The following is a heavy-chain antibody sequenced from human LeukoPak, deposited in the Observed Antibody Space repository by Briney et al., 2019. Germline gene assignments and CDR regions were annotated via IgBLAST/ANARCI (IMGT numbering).Heavy chain of an antibody. D-gene: IGHD3-3*01. Sequence: ASVKVSCKASGYTFTSYYMHWVRQAPGQGLEWMGIINPSGGSTSYAQKFQGRVTMTRDTSTSTVYMELSSLRSEDTAVYYCARGSRITIFGVVIPRIEFDYWGQGTLVTVSS. V-gene: IGHV1-46*01. J-gene: IGHJ4*02. CDR2: INPSGGST. CDR3: ARGSRITIFGVVIPRIEFDY. CDR1: GYTFTSYY.